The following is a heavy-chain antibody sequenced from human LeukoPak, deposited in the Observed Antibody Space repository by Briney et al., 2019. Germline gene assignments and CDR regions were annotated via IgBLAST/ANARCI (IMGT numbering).Heavy chain of an antibody. CDR1: GFTFSSYA. J-gene: IGHJ4*02. CDR3: AKGRGGYDPISPGEL. D-gene: IGHD5-12*01. Sequence: GGSLRLSCAASGFTFSSYAMSWVRQAPGKGLEWVSGISGSGSSTYYADSVKGRFTISGDNTKNTLYLQMNSFRAEDTAVYYCAKGRGGYDPISPGELWGQGTLVTVSS. V-gene: IGHV3-23*01. CDR2: ISGSGSST.